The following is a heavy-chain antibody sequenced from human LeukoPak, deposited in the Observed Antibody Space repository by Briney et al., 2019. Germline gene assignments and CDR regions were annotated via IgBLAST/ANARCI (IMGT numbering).Heavy chain of an antibody. CDR2: IYSDNT. V-gene: IGHV3-66*03. CDR1: GFTVSSNS. CDR3: GKEQSGSYVHAFDP. D-gene: IGHD3-3*01. Sequence: PGGSLRLSCTVSGFTVSSNSMSWARQAPGKGLEWVSFIYSDNTHYSDSVKGRFTISRDNSKNTLYLQMNSLRTDDTAVYYCGKEQSGSYVHAFDPWGQGTVVTVSS. J-gene: IGHJ5*02.